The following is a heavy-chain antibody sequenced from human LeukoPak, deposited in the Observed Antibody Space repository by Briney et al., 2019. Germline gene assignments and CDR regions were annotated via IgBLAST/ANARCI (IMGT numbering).Heavy chain of an antibody. CDR2: FDPEDGET. Sequence: EASVKVSCKVSGYTLTELSMHWVRQAPGKGLEWMGGFDPEDGETIYAQKFQGRVTMTEDTSTDTAYMELSSLGSEDTAVYYCATSRYGSGWSDYWGQGTLVTVSS. V-gene: IGHV1-24*01. CDR1: GYTLTELS. J-gene: IGHJ4*02. CDR3: ATSRYGSGWSDY. D-gene: IGHD6-19*01.